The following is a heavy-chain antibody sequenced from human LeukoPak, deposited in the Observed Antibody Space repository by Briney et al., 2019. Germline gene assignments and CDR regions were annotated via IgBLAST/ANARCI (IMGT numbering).Heavy chain of an antibody. CDR2: IWYDGSNK. J-gene: IGHJ4*02. V-gene: IGHV3-30*02. D-gene: IGHD3-22*01. CDR3: AKDPGAYYYDSSGYPDY. Sequence: GGSLRLSCAVSGFTFTDYWMNWVRQAPGKGLEWVAFIWYDGSNKYYADSVKGRFTISRDNSKNTLYLQMNSLRAEDTAVYYCAKDPGAYYYDSSGYPDYWGQGTLVTVSS. CDR1: GFTFTDYW.